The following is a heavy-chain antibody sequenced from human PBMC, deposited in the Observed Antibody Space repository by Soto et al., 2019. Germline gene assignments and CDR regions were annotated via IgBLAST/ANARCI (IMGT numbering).Heavy chain of an antibody. D-gene: IGHD3-22*01. CDR2: ILHDGGDQ. J-gene: IGHJ3*02. Sequence: QVQLVESGGGVVQPGRSLRLSCAACGFTFSKYGMHWVRQAPGKGLGWVAVILHDGGDQRHGDSVKGRFTISRDNSKNTLYLQINSLIVEDTAVYYCASDDDRPENGLDMWGPGPMVTVSS. V-gene: IGHV3-33*05. CDR3: ASDDDRPENGLDM. CDR1: GFTFSKYG.